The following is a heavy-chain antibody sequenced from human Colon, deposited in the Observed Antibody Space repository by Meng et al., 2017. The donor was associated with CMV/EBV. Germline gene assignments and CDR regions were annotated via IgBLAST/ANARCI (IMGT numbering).Heavy chain of an antibody. V-gene: IGHV3-21*01. CDR2: ISSSSSYI. CDR3: ARDTPDRQPVGYYGSGSYHGRYYYGMDV. D-gene: IGHD3-10*01. J-gene: IGHJ6*02. Sequence: GESLKISCAVSGFTFSRNWMTWVRQAPGKGLEWVSSISSSSSYIYYADSVKGRFTISRDNAKNSLYLQMNSLRAEDTAVYYCARDTPDRQPVGYYGSGSYHGRYYYGMDVWGQGTTVTVSS. CDR1: GFTFSRNW.